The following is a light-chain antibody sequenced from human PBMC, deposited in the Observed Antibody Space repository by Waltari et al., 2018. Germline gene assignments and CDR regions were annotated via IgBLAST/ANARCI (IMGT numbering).Light chain of an antibody. Sequence: DIVMTQSPDSLTVSLGEGVTINCKSSQRVLYSSNNNNYLAWDQQKQGQPHKLLIYWAFTREAGVPDRFGGSGSGTDFTLTISSLQAEDVAVYCCQQCYSTPNTFGQGTKLEIK. CDR1: QRVLYSSNNNNY. CDR3: QQCYSTPNT. V-gene: IGKV4-1*01. J-gene: IGKJ2*01. CDR2: WAF.